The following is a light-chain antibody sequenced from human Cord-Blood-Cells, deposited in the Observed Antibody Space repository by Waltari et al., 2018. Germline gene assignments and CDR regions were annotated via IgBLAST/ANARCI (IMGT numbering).Light chain of an antibody. J-gene: IGKJ1*01. CDR3: QQSYSTPWT. Sequence: DIQMTQYPSSLSASVGDRVTITCRASQSISSYLNWYQQKPGKAPKLLIYAASSLQSGVPSRFSGSGSWTDFTLTISSLQPEDFATYYCQQSYSTPWTFGQGTKVEIK. CDR1: QSISSY. V-gene: IGKV1-39*01. CDR2: AAS.